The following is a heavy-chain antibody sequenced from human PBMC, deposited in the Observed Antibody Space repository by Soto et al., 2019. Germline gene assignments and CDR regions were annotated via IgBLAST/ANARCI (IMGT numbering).Heavy chain of an antibody. Sequence: EVQLVESGGGLVQPGGSLRLSCAASGFTFSTYAMHWVRQAPGKGLQCVSAITSNGGNTDYASSVKGRFTISRDNSKNTLYLQMRSLRAEDMAVYYCTRRIPFGYGMDVWGQGTTVTVSS. CDR2: ITSNGGNT. J-gene: IGHJ6*02. CDR3: TRRIPFGYGMDV. CDR1: GFTFSTYA. D-gene: IGHD3-16*01. V-gene: IGHV3-64*01.